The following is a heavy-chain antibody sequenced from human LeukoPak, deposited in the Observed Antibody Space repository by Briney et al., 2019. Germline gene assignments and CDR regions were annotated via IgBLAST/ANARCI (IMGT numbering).Heavy chain of an antibody. CDR2: INWNGGST. D-gene: IGHD2-21*01. Sequence: GGSLRLSCAASGFTFNDYGMSWVRQAPGKGLEWVSGINWNGGSTGYADSVKGRFTISRDNARNSLYLQMNSLRAEDTAVYYCAKEGFALGLFDPWGQGTLVTVSS. V-gene: IGHV3-20*04. J-gene: IGHJ5*02. CDR3: AKEGFALGLFDP. CDR1: GFTFNDYG.